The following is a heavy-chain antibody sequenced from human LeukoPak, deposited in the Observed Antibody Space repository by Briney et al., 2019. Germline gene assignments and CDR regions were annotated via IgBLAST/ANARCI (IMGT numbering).Heavy chain of an antibody. CDR1: GYTFTSYG. D-gene: IGHD6-19*01. CDR2: ISAYNGNT. Sequence: ASVKVSCKASGYTFTSYGISWVRQAPGQGLEWMGWISAYNGNTNYAQKLQGRVTMTTDTSTSTAYMELRSLRSDDTAVYYCARDRVGQWLTPYYFDYWGQGTLVTVSS. J-gene: IGHJ4*02. CDR3: ARDRVGQWLTPYYFDY. V-gene: IGHV1-18*01.